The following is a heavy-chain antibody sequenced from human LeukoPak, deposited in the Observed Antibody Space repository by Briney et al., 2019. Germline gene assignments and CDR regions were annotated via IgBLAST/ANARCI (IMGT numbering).Heavy chain of an antibody. V-gene: IGHV3-74*01. CDR3: GRDLGGRSGY. J-gene: IGHJ4*02. D-gene: IGHD1-26*01. CDR1: GFTFRTYG. CDR2: INEDGSIT. Sequence: GGSLSFSCAVSGFTFRTYGMHWFRKLPGEGWVWVSRINEDGSITNYADSVKGRFSISRDNAKNTLYLQMNSLRAEDTAVYYCGRDLGGRSGYWGQGTLVTVSS.